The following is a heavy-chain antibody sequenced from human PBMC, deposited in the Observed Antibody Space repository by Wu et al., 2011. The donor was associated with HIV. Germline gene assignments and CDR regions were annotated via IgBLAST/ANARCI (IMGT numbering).Heavy chain of an antibody. Sequence: QVQLVQSGAEVKKPGASVKVSCKASGYTYTTYGVSWVRQAPGQGLEWMGWINPNSGGTNYAQKFQGRVTMTRDTSISTAYMELSRLRSDDTAVYYCARAASEVPAATADYYYYYMDVWGKGTTVTVSS. J-gene: IGHJ6*03. CDR1: GYTYTTYG. V-gene: IGHV1-2*02. D-gene: IGHD2-2*01. CDR3: ARAASEVPAATADYYYYYMDV. CDR2: INPNSGGT.